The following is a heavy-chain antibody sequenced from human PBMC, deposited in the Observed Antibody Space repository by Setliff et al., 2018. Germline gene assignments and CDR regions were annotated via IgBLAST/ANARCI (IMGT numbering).Heavy chain of an antibody. Sequence: SVKVSCKASGGTFSSYGISWVRQAPGQGLEWLGGTIPNFGTTNYAQEFRGRVTIITDESTSTAYMELSSLRFEDTAVYYCAREGVDTRSSTDYRYYMDVWGKGTTVTVSS. CDR1: GGTFSSYG. D-gene: IGHD5-18*01. CDR2: TIPNFGTT. V-gene: IGHV1-69*05. CDR3: AREGVDTRSSTDYRYYMDV. J-gene: IGHJ6*03.